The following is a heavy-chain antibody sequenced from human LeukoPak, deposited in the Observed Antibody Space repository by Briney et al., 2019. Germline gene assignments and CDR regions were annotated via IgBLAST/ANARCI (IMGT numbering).Heavy chain of an antibody. J-gene: IGHJ5*02. V-gene: IGHV4-39*07. CDR2: IYYSGST. D-gene: IGHD3-22*01. CDR3: ARETDYYDSGGYYLQWFDP. CDR1: GGSISSSSSY. Sequence: PSETLSLTCTVSGGSISSSSSYWGWIRQPPGKGLEWIGGIYYSGSTSYNPSLKSRVTISLDTSRNQFSLKLSSVTAADTAVYYCARETDYYDSGGYYLQWFDPWGQGTLVTVSS.